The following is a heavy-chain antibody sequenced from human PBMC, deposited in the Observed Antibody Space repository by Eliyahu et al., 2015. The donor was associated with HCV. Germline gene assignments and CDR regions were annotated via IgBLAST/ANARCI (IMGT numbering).Heavy chain of an antibody. D-gene: IGHD2-15*01. CDR2: INPNSGGT. CDR1: GYXFTDYY. J-gene: IGHJ5*02. Sequence: QVQLVQSGAEVKKPGASVKVSCKASGYXFTDYYMXWVRQAPGKRLEWMGWINPNSGGTNYAQKFQGRVTMTRDTSISTAYMELSRLRSDDTAAYYCARGVAVLGPTPGWFDPWGQGTLVTVSS. CDR3: ARGVAVLGPTPGWFDP. V-gene: IGHV1-2*02.